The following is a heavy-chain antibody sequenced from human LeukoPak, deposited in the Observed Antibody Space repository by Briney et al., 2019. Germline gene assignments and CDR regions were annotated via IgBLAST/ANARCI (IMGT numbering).Heavy chain of an antibody. Sequence: GESLQISCKGSGYSFTSYWIGWGRPVPGKGLGGMGTIYPGDSDTRYSPSFQGQVTISADKSISTAYLQWSSLKASDTAMYYCARHRRDYYYYMDVWGKGTTVTVSS. CDR3: ARHRRDYYYYMDV. J-gene: IGHJ6*03. CDR1: GYSFTSYW. V-gene: IGHV5-51*01. CDR2: IYPGDSDT.